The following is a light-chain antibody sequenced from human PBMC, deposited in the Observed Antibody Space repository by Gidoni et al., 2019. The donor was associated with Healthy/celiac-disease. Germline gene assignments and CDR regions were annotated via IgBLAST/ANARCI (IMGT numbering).Light chain of an antibody. CDR2: GAA. CDR1: QSVSSSN. V-gene: IGKV3-20*01. J-gene: IGKJ1*01. CDR3: QQYGSSPWT. Sequence: EIVLTPSPGTLSLSPGERATLSCRASQSVSSSNLAWYQQKPGQAPRLLIYGAASRATGIPDRFSGSGAGTDFTLTISRLEPEEFAVDYCQQYGSSPWTFGQGTKVEIK.